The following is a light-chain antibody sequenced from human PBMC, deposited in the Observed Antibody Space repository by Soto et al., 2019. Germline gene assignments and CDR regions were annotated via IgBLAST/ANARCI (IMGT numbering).Light chain of an antibody. CDR2: WAS. V-gene: IGKV4-1*01. J-gene: IGKJ2*01. CDR1: QSVLYSSNNKNY. CDR3: QQYESTPPT. Sequence: DIVMTQSPDSLAVSLGERATINCKSSQSVLYSSNNKNYLAWYQQRPGQPPKLLIYWASTRESGVPDRFSGSGFGADFTLTITSLQAEDLAVYYCQQYESTPPTFGQGTKLEIK.